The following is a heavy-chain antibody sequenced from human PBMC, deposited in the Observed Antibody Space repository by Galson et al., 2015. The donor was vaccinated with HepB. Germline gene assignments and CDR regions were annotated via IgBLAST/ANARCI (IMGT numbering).Heavy chain of an antibody. CDR2: IDWDDDK. D-gene: IGHD5-18*01. J-gene: IGHJ4*02. V-gene: IGHV2-70*11. CDR3: ARIFDRSGYSYGLDY. CDR1: GFSLSTSGMC. Sequence: PALVKPTQTLTLTCTFSGFSLSTSGMCVSWIRQPPGKALEWLARIDWDDDKYYSTSLKTRLTISKDTSKNQVVLTMTNMDPVDTATYYCARIFDRSGYSYGLDYWGQGTLVTVSS.